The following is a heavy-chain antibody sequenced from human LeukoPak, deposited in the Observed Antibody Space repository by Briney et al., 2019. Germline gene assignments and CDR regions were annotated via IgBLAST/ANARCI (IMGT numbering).Heavy chain of an antibody. V-gene: IGHV3-7*01. CDR1: GFTFSSHW. D-gene: IGHD1-26*01. Sequence: PGGSLRLSCEAPGFTFSSHWMSWVRQAPGKGLDWVANIKEDGGEKYSVVSVKSRFTITRDNAMNSLYLEMNSLGAEDTALYYCARDKVGTGPTHLDYWGQGALVTVSS. CDR2: IKEDGGEK. J-gene: IGHJ4*02. CDR3: ARDKVGTGPTHLDY.